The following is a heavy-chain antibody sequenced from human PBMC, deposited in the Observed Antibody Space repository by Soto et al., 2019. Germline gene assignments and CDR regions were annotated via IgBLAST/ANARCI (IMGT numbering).Heavy chain of an antibody. CDR2: IYYSGST. Sequence: PSETLSLTCTVSGGSISSYYWSWIRQPPGKGLESIGYIYYSGSTNYNPSLKSRVTISVDTSKNQFSLKLSSVPAADTALYYCARYRKQLWPYYDVFDIWGQGTMVTVSS. CDR3: ARYRKQLWPYYDVFDI. V-gene: IGHV4-59*01. J-gene: IGHJ3*02. CDR1: GGSISSYY. D-gene: IGHD5-18*01.